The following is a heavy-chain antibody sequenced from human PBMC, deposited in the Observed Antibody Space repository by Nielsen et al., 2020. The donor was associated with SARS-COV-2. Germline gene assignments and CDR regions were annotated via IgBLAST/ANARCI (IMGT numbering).Heavy chain of an antibody. D-gene: IGHD3-16*02. CDR1: GFTFSSYW. V-gene: IGHV3-74*01. CDR3: AKEGGLRLGELSLFDY. CDR2: IYSDGSGT. J-gene: IGHJ4*02. Sequence: GGSLRLSCAASGFTFSSYWMHWVRQAPGKGLVWVSRIYSDGSGTTYADSVKGRFIISRDNAKNTLYLQMNSLRAEDTAVYYCAKEGGLRLGELSLFDYWGQGTLVTVSS.